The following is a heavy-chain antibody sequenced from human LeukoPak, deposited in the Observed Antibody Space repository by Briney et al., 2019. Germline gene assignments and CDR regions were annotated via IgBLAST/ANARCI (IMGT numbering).Heavy chain of an antibody. V-gene: IGHV1-8*01. Sequence: VASVKVSCKASGYTFTSYDINWVRQATGQGLEWMGWMNPNSGNTGYAQKFQGRVTMTRDTSISTAYMELSRLRSDDTAVYYCARGDSSSWYPFFDYWGQGTLVTVSS. CDR2: MNPNSGNT. J-gene: IGHJ4*02. CDR3: ARGDSSSWYPFFDY. D-gene: IGHD6-13*01. CDR1: GYTFTSYD.